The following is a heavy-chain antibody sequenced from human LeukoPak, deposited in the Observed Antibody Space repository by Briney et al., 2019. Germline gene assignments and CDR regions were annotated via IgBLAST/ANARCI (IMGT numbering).Heavy chain of an antibody. D-gene: IGHD3-10*01. J-gene: IGHJ4*01. CDR3: ARHGQGGREFLTWDY. Sequence: SETLSLTCTVSGGSISSYYWSWIRQPPGKGLEWIGYIFTSGSPNYDPSLKSRVSIKVDTSKSQFSLKLSSVTAADTAVYFCARHGQGGREFLTWDYWGHGTLVTVSS. CDR2: IFTSGSP. CDR1: GGSISSYY. V-gene: IGHV4-4*09.